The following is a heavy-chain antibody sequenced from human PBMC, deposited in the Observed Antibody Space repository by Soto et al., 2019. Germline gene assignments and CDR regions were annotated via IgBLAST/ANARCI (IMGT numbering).Heavy chain of an antibody. CDR3: AREGNYHEF. CDR1: GFTFRIYA. D-gene: IGHD3-10*01. J-gene: IGHJ4*02. V-gene: IGHV3-21*01. Sequence: PGGSLRLSWATSGFTFRIYAMNWVRQAPGKGLEWVSSISISGTYLHYADSVEGRFTISRDDAKNSVYLQMNSLRPDDTAVYYCAREGNYHEFWGQGTLVTVSS. CDR2: ISISGTYL.